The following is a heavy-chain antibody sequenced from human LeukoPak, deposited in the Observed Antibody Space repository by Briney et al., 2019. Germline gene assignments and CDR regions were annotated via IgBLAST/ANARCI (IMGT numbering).Heavy chain of an antibody. J-gene: IGHJ4*02. V-gene: IGHV3-7*03. CDR3: ARVAAGPSYFDY. CDR2: IKQDGTEK. CDR1: GFTFSSYA. Sequence: GGSLRLSCAASGFTFSSYAMSWVRQAPGKGLEWVANIKQDGTEKFYVDSAKGRFTVSRDNARNSLYLQMNSLRTEDTAVYYCARVAAGPSYFDYWGQGTLVTVSS. D-gene: IGHD6-13*01.